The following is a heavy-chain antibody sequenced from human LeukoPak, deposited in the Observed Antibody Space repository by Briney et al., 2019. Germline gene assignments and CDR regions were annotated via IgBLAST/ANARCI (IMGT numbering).Heavy chain of an antibody. CDR1: GFTVSSNY. Sequence: GGSLRLSCAASGFTVSSNYMSWVRQAPGERLEWVSVIYSGGSTYYADSVKGRFTISRDNSKNTLYLQMNSLRAEDTAVYYCARARWGSGYYYYYMDVWGKGTTVIVSS. CDR3: ARARWGSGYYYYYMDV. J-gene: IGHJ6*03. V-gene: IGHV3-53*01. D-gene: IGHD7-27*01. CDR2: IYSGGST.